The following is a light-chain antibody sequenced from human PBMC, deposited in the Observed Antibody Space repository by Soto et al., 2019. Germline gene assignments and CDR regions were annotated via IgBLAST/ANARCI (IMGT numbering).Light chain of an antibody. J-gene: IGKJ3*01. CDR1: QGISNY. V-gene: IGKV1-27*01. CDR2: AAS. Sequence: DIQMTQSPSSLSASVGDRVTITCRASQGISNYLAWYQQKPGKVPKLLIYAASTLQSGVPSRFSGSGSGTDSTLTISSLQPEDVATYYCQKYNSAPLFTFGPGTKVDIK. CDR3: QKYNSAPLFT.